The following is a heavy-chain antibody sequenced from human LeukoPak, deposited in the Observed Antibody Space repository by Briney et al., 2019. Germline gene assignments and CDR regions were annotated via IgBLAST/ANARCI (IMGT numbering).Heavy chain of an antibody. CDR2: ISRSGSPI. J-gene: IGHJ6*03. CDR3: ARVFTMMPYYMDV. CDR1: GFTFSSYS. D-gene: IGHD3-22*01. V-gene: IGHV3-48*04. Sequence: GGSLRLSCAASGFTFSSYSMNWVRQAPGMGLEWVSFISRSGSPIYYADSVRGRFTISRDNAKNSLYLQMNSLRAEDTAVYYCARVFTMMPYYMDVWGKGTTVTVSS.